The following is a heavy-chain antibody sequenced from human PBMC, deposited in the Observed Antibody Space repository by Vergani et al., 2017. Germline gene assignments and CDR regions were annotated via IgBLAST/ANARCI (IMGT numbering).Heavy chain of an antibody. V-gene: IGHV3-30-3*01. Sequence: QVQLVESGGGVVQPGRSLRLSCAASGFTFSSYAMHWVRQAPGKGLEWVAVISYDGSNKYYADSVKGRFTISRDNSKNTLYLQMNSLRAEDTAVFYCASNSDCSSTSCYRSDAFDIWAKGQWSPSLQ. D-gene: IGHD2-2*01. CDR1: GFTFSSYA. CDR3: ASNSDCSSTSCYRSDAFDI. J-gene: IGHJ3*02. CDR2: ISYDGSNK.